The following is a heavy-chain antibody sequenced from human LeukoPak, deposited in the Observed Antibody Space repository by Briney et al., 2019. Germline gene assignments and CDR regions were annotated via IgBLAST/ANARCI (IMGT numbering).Heavy chain of an antibody. V-gene: IGHV3-33*01. D-gene: IGHD6-6*01. Sequence: GGSLRLSCAASGFTFSSYGMHWVRQAPGKGLEWVAVIWYDGSNKYYADSVKGRFTISRDNSKNPQYLLMNSLRAEATPVYYWARVEAHSCSRLFDYRGQGTLITVSS. J-gene: IGHJ4*02. CDR2: IWYDGSNK. CDR1: GFTFSSYG. CDR3: ARVEAHSCSRLFDY.